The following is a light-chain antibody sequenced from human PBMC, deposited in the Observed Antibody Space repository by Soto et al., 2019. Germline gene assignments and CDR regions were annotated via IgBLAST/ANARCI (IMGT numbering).Light chain of an antibody. CDR2: WAS. J-gene: IGKJ1*01. Sequence: DIVMTQSPDSLAVSLGERATINCKSSQSVLYSSNNKNYLAWYQQKPGQPPKLLIYWASTRESGVPDRFSGSESGTDFTLTISGLQAEDVAFYSRQKYDGTPHTFGQATKVEIK. CDR1: QSVLYSSNNKNY. V-gene: IGKV4-1*01. CDR3: QKYDGTPHT.